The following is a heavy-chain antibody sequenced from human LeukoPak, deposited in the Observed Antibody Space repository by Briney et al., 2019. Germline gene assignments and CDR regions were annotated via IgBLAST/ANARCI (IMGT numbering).Heavy chain of an antibody. CDR2: IYYSGGT. V-gene: IGHV4-59*02. CDR3: ARAVRFLEWLTPRSYYFDY. CDR1: GGSVSSYY. J-gene: IGHJ4*02. D-gene: IGHD3-3*01. Sequence: PSETLSLTCTVSGGSVSSYYWSWIRQPPGKGLEWIGYIYYSGGTNYNPSLKSRVTISVDTSKNQFSLKLSSVTAADTAVYYCARAVRFLEWLTPRSYYFDYWGQGTLVTVSS.